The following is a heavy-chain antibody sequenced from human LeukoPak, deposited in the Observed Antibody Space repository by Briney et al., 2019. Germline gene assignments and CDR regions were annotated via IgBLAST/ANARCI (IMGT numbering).Heavy chain of an antibody. CDR2: ISYDGSNK. CDR3: ARDQDNWNLNWFDP. Sequence: PGRSLRLSCAASGFTFSSYAMHWVRQAPGKGLEWVAVISYDGSNKYYADSVKGRFTISRDNFKNTLYLQMNSLRAEDTAVYYCARDQDNWNLNWFDPWGQGTLVTVSS. D-gene: IGHD1-1*01. J-gene: IGHJ5*02. CDR1: GFTFSSYA. V-gene: IGHV3-30-3*01.